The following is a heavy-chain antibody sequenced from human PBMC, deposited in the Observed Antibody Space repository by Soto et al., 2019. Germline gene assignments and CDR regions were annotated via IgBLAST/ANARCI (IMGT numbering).Heavy chain of an antibody. D-gene: IGHD2-2*01. CDR1: GDSIGSGDYY. CDR3: ARDVSASSPKFHN. CDR2: IFHSGTV. J-gene: IGHJ4*02. Sequence: QVQLQESGPGLVKPSQTVSLTCTVSGDSIGSGDYYWSWIRQAPGKGLEWIGHIFHSGTVDYNPSLRSRLIISLDTSKNQFSLKVTSVTAADTAVYYCARDVSASSPKFHNWGQGTLVTVSS. V-gene: IGHV4-30-4*01.